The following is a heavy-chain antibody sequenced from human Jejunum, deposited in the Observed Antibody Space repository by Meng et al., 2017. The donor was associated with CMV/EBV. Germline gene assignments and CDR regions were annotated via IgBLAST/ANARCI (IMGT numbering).Heavy chain of an antibody. J-gene: IGHJ5*02. CDR1: GASIMNSY. CDR3: ARDREWGCTSSSCQTNWFDP. Sequence: VQLHDSSAGRAKPSDTLPLPVTVSGASIMNSYWNWIRQPAGKGLEWIGRIYSSGSTNYNPSLKSRVTMSVDTSQNQFSLKLNSVTAADTAVYYCARDREWGCTSSSCQTNWFDPWGQGTLVTVSS. D-gene: IGHD2-2*01. V-gene: IGHV4-4*07. CDR2: IYSSGST.